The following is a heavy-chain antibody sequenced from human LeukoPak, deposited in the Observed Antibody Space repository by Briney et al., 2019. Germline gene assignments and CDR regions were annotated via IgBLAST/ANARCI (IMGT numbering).Heavy chain of an antibody. CDR1: GGSISSYY. V-gene: IGHV4-59*08. Sequence: PSETLSLTCTVSGGSISSYYWSWVRQPPGKGLEYIGYIYYSGSTNYNPSLKSRVTISVDTSKNQFSLKLSSVTAADTAVYYCARLLPTHSSSWSSYYFDYWGQGTLVTVSS. J-gene: IGHJ4*02. D-gene: IGHD6-13*01. CDR3: ARLLPTHSSSWSSYYFDY. CDR2: IYYSGST.